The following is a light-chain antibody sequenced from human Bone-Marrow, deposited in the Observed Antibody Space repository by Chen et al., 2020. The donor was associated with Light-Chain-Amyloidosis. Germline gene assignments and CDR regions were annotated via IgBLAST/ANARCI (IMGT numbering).Light chain of an antibody. Sequence: DIQMTQFPSTLSASVGDRVTITCRASQSISTWLAWYQQEPGKAPNLLIYKAVNLSRGVPSRVRGSGSGTESTVTICSLQPDDVATYYCQQYNSWTFGQGTKVELK. J-gene: IGKJ1*01. CDR3: QQYNSWT. V-gene: IGKV1-5*03. CDR1: QSISTW. CDR2: KAV.